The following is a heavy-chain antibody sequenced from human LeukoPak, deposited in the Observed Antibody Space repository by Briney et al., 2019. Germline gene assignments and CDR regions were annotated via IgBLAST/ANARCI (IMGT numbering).Heavy chain of an antibody. J-gene: IGHJ4*02. D-gene: IGHD3-10*01. V-gene: IGHV3-48*01. CDR3: AKDFFDYYGSGSYSSLDY. CDR1: GFTFSSYS. CDR2: ISSSSSTI. Sequence: GGSLRLSYAASGFTFSSYSMNWVRQAPGKGLEWVSYISSSSSTIYYADSVKGRFTISRDNSKNTLYLQMNSLRAEDTAVYYCAKDFFDYYGSGSYSSLDYWGQGTLVTVSS.